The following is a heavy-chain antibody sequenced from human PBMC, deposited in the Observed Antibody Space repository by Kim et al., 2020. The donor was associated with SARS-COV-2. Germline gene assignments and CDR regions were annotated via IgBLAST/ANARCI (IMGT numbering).Heavy chain of an antibody. CDR1: GGTFSSYA. V-gene: IGHV1-69*13. D-gene: IGHD3-22*01. Sequence: SVKVSCKASGGTFSSYAISWVRQAPGQGLEWMGGIIPIFGTANYAQKFQGRVTITADESTSTAYMELSSLRSEDTAVYYCARDSRDMDSSGYYGAFDIWGQGTMVTVSS. CDR3: ARDSRDMDSSGYYGAFDI. CDR2: IIPIFGTA. J-gene: IGHJ3*02.